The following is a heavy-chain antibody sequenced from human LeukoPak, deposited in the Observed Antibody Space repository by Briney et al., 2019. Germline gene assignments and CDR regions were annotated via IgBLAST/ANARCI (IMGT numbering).Heavy chain of an antibody. D-gene: IGHD5-12*01. J-gene: IGHJ4*02. CDR2: ISYDGSNK. V-gene: IGHV3-30*04. CDR3: ARDARVVATLDY. CDR1: GFTFSSYA. Sequence: PGGSLRLSCAASGFTFSSYAMHWVRQAPGKGLEWVAVISYDGSNKYYADSVKGRFTISSDNSKNTLYLQMNSLRAEDTAVYYCARDARVVATLDYWGQGTLVTVSS.